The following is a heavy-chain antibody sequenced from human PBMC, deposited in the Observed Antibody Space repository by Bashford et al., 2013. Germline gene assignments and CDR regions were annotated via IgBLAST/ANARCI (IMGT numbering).Heavy chain of an antibody. Sequence: SETLSLTCTVSGGSISSYYWSWIRQPPGKGLEWIGYIYYSGSTNYNPSLKSRVTISVDTSKNQFSLKLSSVTAADTAVYYCARQETSSSWFKIDYWGQGALVTVSS. CDR3: ARQETSSSWFKIDY. CDR1: GGSISSYY. CDR2: IYYSGST. D-gene: IGHD6-13*01. V-gene: IGHV4-59*08. J-gene: IGHJ4*02.